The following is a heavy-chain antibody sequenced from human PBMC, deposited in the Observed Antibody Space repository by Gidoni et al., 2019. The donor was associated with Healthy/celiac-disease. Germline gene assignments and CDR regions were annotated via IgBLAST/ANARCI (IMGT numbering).Heavy chain of an antibody. D-gene: IGHD6-25*01. J-gene: IGHJ4*02. CDR3: ARDSGVSDY. CDR2: IKPRGGST. Sequence: QVQLVQSGAEVKKPGASVKVSCKPSGYTFTSYYMHWVRQAPGQGREWMGIIKPRGGSTSYAQKCQGRVTMTRDTSTSTVYMELSSLRSEDTAVYYCARDSGVSDYWGQGTLVTVSS. V-gene: IGHV1-46*01. CDR1: GYTFTSYY.